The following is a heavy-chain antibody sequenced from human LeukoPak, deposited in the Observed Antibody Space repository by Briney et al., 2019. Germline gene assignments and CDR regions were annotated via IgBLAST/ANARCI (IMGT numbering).Heavy chain of an antibody. CDR2: ISAYNGNT. V-gene: IGHV1-18*04. CDR1: GYTFTGYY. Sequence: ASVKVSCKASGYTFTGYYMHWVRQAPGQGLEWMGWISAYNGNTNYAQKLQGRVTMTTDTSTSTAYMELRSLRSDDTAVYYCAREVPRLAFDIWGQGTMVTVSS. J-gene: IGHJ3*02. CDR3: AREVPRLAFDI.